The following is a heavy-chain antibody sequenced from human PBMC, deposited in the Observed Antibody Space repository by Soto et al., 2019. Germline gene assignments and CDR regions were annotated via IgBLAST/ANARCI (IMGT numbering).Heavy chain of an antibody. CDR3: ARQGTSRGSDYAAFDF. D-gene: IGHD3-10*01. CDR2: IYPGASDS. V-gene: IGHV5-51*01. Sequence: PGESLKISCQASGYTFIYFWIAWVRQVPGKGLEWMGVIYPGASDSSYSPSFEGHVAISADKSTNTAYLQWSSLEAADTAIYYCARQGTSRGSDYAAFDFWGPGTLVTVSS. CDR1: GYTFIYFW. J-gene: IGHJ4*02.